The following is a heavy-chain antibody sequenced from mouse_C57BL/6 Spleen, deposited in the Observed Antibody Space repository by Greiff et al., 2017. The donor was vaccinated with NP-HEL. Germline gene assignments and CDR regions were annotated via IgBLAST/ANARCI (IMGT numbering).Heavy chain of an antibody. CDR1: GYPFTSYT. CDR3: ALITSMDY. CDR2: INPSSGYT. V-gene: IGHV1-4*01. D-gene: IGHD1-1*01. J-gene: IGHJ4*01. Sequence: QVQLQQPGAELARPGASVTMSCKASGYPFTSYTMHWVKQRPGQGLEWIGYINPSSGYTKYNQKFKDTATLTADKSSSTAYMQLSSLTSEDSAVYYCALITSMDYWGQGTSVTVSS.